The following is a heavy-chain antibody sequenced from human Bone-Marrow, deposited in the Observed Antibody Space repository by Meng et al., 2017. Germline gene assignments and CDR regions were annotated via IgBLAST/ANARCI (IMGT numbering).Heavy chain of an antibody. J-gene: IGHJ4*02. V-gene: IGHV3-7*01. D-gene: IGHD6-19*01. CDR3: ARDKAGTAVAGTPRYFDY. Sequence: GESLKISCAASGFTFSSYWMSWVRQAPGKGLEWVANIKQDGSEKYYVDSVKGRFTISRDNAKNSLYLQMNSLRAEDTAVYYCARDKAGTAVAGTPRYFDYWGQGTLVTVSS. CDR1: GFTFSSYW. CDR2: IKQDGSEK.